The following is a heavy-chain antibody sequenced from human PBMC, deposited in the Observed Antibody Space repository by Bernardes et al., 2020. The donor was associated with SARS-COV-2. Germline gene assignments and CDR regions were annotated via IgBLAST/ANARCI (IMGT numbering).Heavy chain of an antibody. CDR2: ISGRGGRT. J-gene: IGHJ5*02. CDR3: VKEGADGMDGKWFDA. V-gene: IGHV3-23*01. Sequence: GGSLRLSCAASGFTFSNYAMSWVRQAPGKGLEWVSTISGRGGRTNYADSVKGRFTVSRDNFKNILSLQMSRLRVEDTAVYFCVKEGADGMDGKWFDAWGQGTLGTVSS. CDR1: GFTFSNYA.